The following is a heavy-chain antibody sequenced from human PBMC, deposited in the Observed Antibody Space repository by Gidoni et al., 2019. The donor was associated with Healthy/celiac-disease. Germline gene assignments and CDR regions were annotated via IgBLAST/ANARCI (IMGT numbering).Heavy chain of an antibody. CDR1: GFTFSSYW. CDR3: AREIAYYCSSTSCYPEYFDY. J-gene: IGHJ4*02. D-gene: IGHD2-2*01. CDR2: IKQDGSEK. V-gene: IGHV3-7*03. Sequence: EVQLVASGGGLVQPGGSLRLSCAASGFTFSSYWMSWVRQAPGKGLEWVANIKQDGSEKYYVDSVKGRFTISRDNAKNSLYLQMNSLRAEDTAVYYCAREIAYYCSSTSCYPEYFDYWGQGTLVTVSS.